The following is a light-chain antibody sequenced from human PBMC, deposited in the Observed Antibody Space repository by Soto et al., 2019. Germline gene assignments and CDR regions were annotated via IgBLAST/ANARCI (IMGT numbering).Light chain of an antibody. J-gene: IGKJ2*01. CDR3: QQYYNWPAYT. CDR2: GAS. V-gene: IGKV3-15*01. Sequence: IVMTQSPVTLSVSPGERVTLSCRASETARTNLAWFQQKPGQTPRLLIFGASTRATGIPTRFTGSGSETEFTLTIVSLQSEDLAVYYCQQYYNWPAYTFGQGTKLEI. CDR1: ETARTN.